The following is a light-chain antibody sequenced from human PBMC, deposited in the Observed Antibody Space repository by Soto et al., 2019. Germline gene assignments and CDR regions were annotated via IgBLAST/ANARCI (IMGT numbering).Light chain of an antibody. CDR1: QSISIY. Sequence: DIQMTQSPSSLSASVGYRVTISFLASQSISIYLNWYQQKPGKAPKLLIYTASSLQSGVPSRFSGSGSGTDFNLTINSLQPEDFATYFCQQSFTTPLTFGGGTKVDIK. J-gene: IGKJ4*01. V-gene: IGKV1-39*01. CDR3: QQSFTTPLT. CDR2: TAS.